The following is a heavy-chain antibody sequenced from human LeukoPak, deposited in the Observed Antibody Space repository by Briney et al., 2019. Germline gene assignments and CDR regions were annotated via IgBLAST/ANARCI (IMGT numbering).Heavy chain of an antibody. D-gene: IGHD4-11*01. CDR2: IYYSGST. V-gene: IGHV4-59*08. J-gene: IGHJ3*02. Sequence: SETLSLTCTVSGGSISSYYWTWIRQPPGKGLEWIGYIYYSGSTYYNPSLKSRVTISVDTSKNQFSLKLSSVTAADTAGYYCAITVTPMRAFDIWGQGTMVTVSS. CDR3: AITVTPMRAFDI. CDR1: GGSISSYY.